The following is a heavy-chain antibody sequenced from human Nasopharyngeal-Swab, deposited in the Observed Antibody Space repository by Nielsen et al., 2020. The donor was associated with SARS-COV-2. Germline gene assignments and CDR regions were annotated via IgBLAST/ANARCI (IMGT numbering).Heavy chain of an antibody. D-gene: IGHD3-10*01. CDR2: ISSSSSYI. CDR3: ARIDDYYGSA. CDR1: GFTFSSYA. V-gene: IGHV3-21*01. Sequence: GGSLRLSCAASGFTFSSYAMSWVRQAPGKGLEWVSSISSSSSYIYYADSVKGRFTISRDNAKNSLYLQMNSLRAEDTAVYYCARIDDYYGSAWGQGTLVTVSS. J-gene: IGHJ5*02.